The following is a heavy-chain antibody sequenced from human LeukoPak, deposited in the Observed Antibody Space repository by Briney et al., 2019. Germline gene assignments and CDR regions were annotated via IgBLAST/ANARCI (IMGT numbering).Heavy chain of an antibody. CDR3: ARGGASSRYFDY. V-gene: IGHV4-59*11. CDR2: VSYSGST. J-gene: IGHJ4*02. D-gene: IGHD1-26*01. CDR1: GGSISGQY. Sequence: SETLSLTCTVSGGSISGQYWSWIRQPPGKGLEWIGFVSYSGSTNYNPSLNGRVTISLDTSKNQFSLRLKSVTAADTAVYYCARGGASSRYFDYWGQGTLVTVSS.